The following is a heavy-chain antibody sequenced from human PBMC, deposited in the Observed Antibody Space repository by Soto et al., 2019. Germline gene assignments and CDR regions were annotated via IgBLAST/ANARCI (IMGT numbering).Heavy chain of an antibody. Sequence: QAQLVQSGPEVQKPGASMKVSCKASAFNLRSYSIHWVRQAPGQRLEWMGQINGDSGKPRYSHRFEGRVTFKRYTAASTATLEFHSLRPEDTAVYYCGRGAGTSKIYAMGMDVRGQGTAVSFSS. J-gene: IGHJ6*02. V-gene: IGHV1-3*01. CDR1: AFNLRSYS. CDR2: INGDSGKP. CDR3: GRGAGTSKIYAMGMDV. D-gene: IGHD2-2*01.